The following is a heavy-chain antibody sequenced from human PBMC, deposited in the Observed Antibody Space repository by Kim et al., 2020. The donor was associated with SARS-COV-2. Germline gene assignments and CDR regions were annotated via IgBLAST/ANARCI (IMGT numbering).Heavy chain of an antibody. J-gene: IGHJ4*02. V-gene: IGHV1-2*02. D-gene: IGHD6-13*01. Sequence: YAQKFQDRVTMTRDTSISTAYLDLSRLISDDTAVYYCAKGSVGIAAPEYWGQGTLVTVSS. CDR3: AKGSVGIAAPEY.